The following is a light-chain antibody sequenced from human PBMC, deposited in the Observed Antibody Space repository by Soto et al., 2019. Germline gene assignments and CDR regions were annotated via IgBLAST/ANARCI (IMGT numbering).Light chain of an antibody. CDR3: QQHGSSPIT. V-gene: IGKV3-20*01. Sequence: EIVLTQSPGTLSLSPGERATLSCRASQSFSSTYLAWYQQKPGQAPRLLIYGASSRASGIPDRFSGSGSGTDFPLPISRLEPEDVAVYYCQQHGSSPITFGQGTRLEIK. CDR1: QSFSSTY. CDR2: GAS. J-gene: IGKJ5*01.